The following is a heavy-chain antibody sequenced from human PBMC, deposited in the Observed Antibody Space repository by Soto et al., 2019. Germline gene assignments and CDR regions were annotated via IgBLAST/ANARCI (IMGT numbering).Heavy chain of an antibody. J-gene: IGHJ6*02. V-gene: IGHV3-30*18. CDR3: VKDRVPGAYGNYYGMDV. Sequence: QVQLVESGGGVVQPGRSLRLSCRVSGFTFNNSGMHWVSQAPGKGLEWMAVISYDGSDKYYADSVKGRVIISRDNSKNTLNLEMNSLRAEDTAIYYCVKDRVPGAYGNYYGMDVWGQGTTVTVSS. D-gene: IGHD5-12*01. CDR2: ISYDGSDK. CDR1: GFTFNNSG.